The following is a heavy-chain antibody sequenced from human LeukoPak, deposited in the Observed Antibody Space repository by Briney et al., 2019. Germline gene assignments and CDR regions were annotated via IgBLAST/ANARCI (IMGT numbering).Heavy chain of an antibody. CDR1: GYTFTSYD. CDR3: ARAELDCSGGSCYPGGWFDP. V-gene: IGHV1-8*01. Sequence: GASVKVSCKASGYTFTSYDINWVRQATGQGLEWMGWMNPNSGNTGYAQKFQGRVTMTRNTSISTAYMELSSLRSEDTAVYYCARAELDCSGGSCYPGGWFDPWGQGTLDTVSS. J-gene: IGHJ5*02. D-gene: IGHD2-15*01. CDR2: MNPNSGNT.